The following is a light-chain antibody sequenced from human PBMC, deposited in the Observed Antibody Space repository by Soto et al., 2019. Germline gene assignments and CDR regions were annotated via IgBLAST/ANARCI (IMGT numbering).Light chain of an antibody. J-gene: IGKJ2*01. CDR1: QSISSSY. V-gene: IGKV3-20*01. CDR3: QQYASSLNT. CDR2: GAS. Sequence: EIVLTQSPGTLSLSPGERATLSCRASQSISSSYLAWFQQKPGQAPRLLIYGASSRATGIPDSFSGGGSGTDFTLTISRLEPEDFAVYYCQQYASSLNTFGQGTKLEIK.